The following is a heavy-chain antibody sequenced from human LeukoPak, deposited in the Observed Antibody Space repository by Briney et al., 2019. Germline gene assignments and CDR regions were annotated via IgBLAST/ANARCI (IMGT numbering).Heavy chain of an antibody. CDR2: IYTSGST. CDR1: GGSINSGSYY. V-gene: IGHV4-61*02. Sequence: SETLSLTCTVSGGSINSGSYYWSWIRQPAGKGLEWIGRIYTSGSTNYNPSLKSRVTISVDTSKNQFSLKLSSVTAADTAVYYCAAYSSSWYDYWGQGTLVTVSS. CDR3: AAYSSSWYDY. D-gene: IGHD6-13*01. J-gene: IGHJ4*02.